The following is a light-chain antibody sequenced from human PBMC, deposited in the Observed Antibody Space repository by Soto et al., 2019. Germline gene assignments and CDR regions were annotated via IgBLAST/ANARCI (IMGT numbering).Light chain of an antibody. CDR3: AAWDDTLNGWV. Sequence: QSVLTQPPPVSGTPGQSVTISCYGSNSNLGSNPLSWYRQLPGTAPRLLIYRDNQRPSGVPDRISGSKSGTSASLAITGLQSEDEADYYCAAWDDTLNGWVFGGGTQLTVL. CDR1: NSNLGSNP. V-gene: IGLV1-44*01. J-gene: IGLJ7*01. CDR2: RDN.